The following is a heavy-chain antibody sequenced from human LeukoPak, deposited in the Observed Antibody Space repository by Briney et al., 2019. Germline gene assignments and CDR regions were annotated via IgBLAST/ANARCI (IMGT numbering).Heavy chain of an antibody. CDR3: ATDSSYYYDSSGKTHYFDY. V-gene: IGHV3-30*02. D-gene: IGHD3-22*01. J-gene: IGHJ4*02. CDR1: GFTFSSYG. CDR2: IRYDGSNK. Sequence: GGSLRLSCAASGFTFSSYGMHWVRQAPGKGLEWVAFIRYDGSNKYYADSVKGRFTVSRDNSKNTLYLQMNSLRAEDTAVYYCATDSSYYYDSSGKTHYFDYWGQGTLVTVSS.